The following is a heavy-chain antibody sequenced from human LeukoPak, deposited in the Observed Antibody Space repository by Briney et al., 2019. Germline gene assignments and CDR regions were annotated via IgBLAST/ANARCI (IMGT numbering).Heavy chain of an antibody. V-gene: IGHV4-61*02. CDR3: ARDRGKYYYDSSGYYPFDY. CDR1: GGSISSGSYY. Sequence: SETLSLTCTVSGGSISSGSYYWSWIRQPAGKGLEWIGRIYTSGSTNYNPSLKSRVTISVDTSKNQFSLKLSSVTAADTAVYYCARDRGKYYYDSSGYYPFDYWGQRTLVTVSS. D-gene: IGHD3-22*01. CDR2: IYTSGST. J-gene: IGHJ4*02.